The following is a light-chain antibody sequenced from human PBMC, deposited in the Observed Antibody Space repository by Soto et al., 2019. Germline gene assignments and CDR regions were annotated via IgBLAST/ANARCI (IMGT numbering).Light chain of an antibody. CDR3: YSYANNNRV. CDR2: EVS. V-gene: IGLV2-23*02. Sequence: QSALTQPASVSGSPGQSITISCTGTSSDVGSYNLVSWYQQHPGKAPKLMIYEVSKRPSGVSDRFSGSKSGNTASLTISGLQAEDEADYYCYSYANNNRVFGGGTKVTVL. CDR1: SSDVGSYNL. J-gene: IGLJ3*02.